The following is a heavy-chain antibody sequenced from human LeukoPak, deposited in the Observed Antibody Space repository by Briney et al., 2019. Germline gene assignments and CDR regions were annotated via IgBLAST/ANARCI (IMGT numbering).Heavy chain of an antibody. Sequence: ASVTVSCTASGYTFTGYYMHWVRQAPGQGLEWMGWINPNSGGTNYAQKFQGSVTMTRDTSISTAYMELSRLRSDDTAVYYCARVTDYYGSGSPDYWGQGTLVTVSS. CDR3: ARVTDYYGSGSPDY. D-gene: IGHD3-10*01. CDR1: GYTFTGYY. J-gene: IGHJ4*02. CDR2: INPNSGGT. V-gene: IGHV1-2*02.